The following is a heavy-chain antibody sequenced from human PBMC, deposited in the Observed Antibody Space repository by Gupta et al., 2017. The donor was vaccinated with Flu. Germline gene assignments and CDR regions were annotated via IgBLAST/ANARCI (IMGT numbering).Heavy chain of an antibody. CDR1: GGTSSSYA. Sequence: QVQLVQSGAEVKKPGSSVKVSCKASGGTSSSYAISWVRQAPGQGLEWMGGIIPIFGTANYAQKFQGRVTITADESTSTAYKELRSLRYEETAVYYCARAASLAAAGHFDYWGQGTLVTVSS. CDR2: IIPIFGTA. J-gene: IGHJ4*02. V-gene: IGHV1-69*01. D-gene: IGHD6-13*01. CDR3: ARAASLAAAGHFDY.